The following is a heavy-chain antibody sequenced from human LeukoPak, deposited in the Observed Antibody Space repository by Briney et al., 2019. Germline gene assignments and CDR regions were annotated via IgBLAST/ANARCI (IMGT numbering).Heavy chain of an antibody. CDR3: VRSGYDYDWFDP. J-gene: IGHJ5*02. Sequence: GASVKVSCKASGGSFSDYSISWVRQAPGQGLEWMGGIIAILDTAHYAQKFQGRFTITADKSTTTVYMELSSLRSDDTAVYYCVRSGYDYDWFDPWGQGTLVTVSS. V-gene: IGHV1-69*06. CDR2: IIAILDTA. D-gene: IGHD5-12*01. CDR1: GGSFSDYS.